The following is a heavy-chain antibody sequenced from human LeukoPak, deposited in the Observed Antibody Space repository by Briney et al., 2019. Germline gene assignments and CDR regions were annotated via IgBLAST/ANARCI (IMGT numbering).Heavy chain of an antibody. CDR1: GFTFSSYA. CDR3: AKDWSSTSLYYFDY. Sequence: PGGSLRLSCAVSGFTFSSYAMSWVRQAPGKGLEWVSALSGSGGSTYYADSVKGRFTISRDNSKNTLYLQMNSLRAEDTAVYYCAKDWSSTSLYYFDYWGQGTLVTVSS. CDR2: LSGSGGST. V-gene: IGHV3-23*01. J-gene: IGHJ4*02. D-gene: IGHD2-2*01.